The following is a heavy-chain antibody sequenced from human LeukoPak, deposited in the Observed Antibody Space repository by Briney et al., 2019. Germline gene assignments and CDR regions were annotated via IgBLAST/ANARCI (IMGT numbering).Heavy chain of an antibody. CDR3: ARGPVTRFEI. Sequence: PGGSLRLSCAASGFTVSSNYMSWVRHAPGKGLEWVSVIYSGGTTYYADSVKGRFTISRDNSNNTLYLQMNSLRAEDTAVYYCARGPVTRFEIWGQGTMVTVSS. CDR2: IYSGGTT. CDR1: GFTVSSNY. V-gene: IGHV3-53*01. J-gene: IGHJ3*02. D-gene: IGHD4-17*01.